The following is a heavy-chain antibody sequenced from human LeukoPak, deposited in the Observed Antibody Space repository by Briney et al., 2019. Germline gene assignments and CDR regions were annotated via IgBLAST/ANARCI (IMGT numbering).Heavy chain of an antibody. CDR2: INTDTGNP. D-gene: IGHD1-26*01. CDR1: GYTFTSYA. Sequence: ASVKVSCKASGYTFTSYAMNWVRQAPGQGLEWMGWINTDTGNPTYAQGFTGRFVFSLDTSVGTAYLQISSLKAEDTAVYYCARRGCGSYYCYFDYWGQGTLVTVSS. CDR3: ARRGCGSYYCYFDY. V-gene: IGHV7-4-1*02. J-gene: IGHJ4*02.